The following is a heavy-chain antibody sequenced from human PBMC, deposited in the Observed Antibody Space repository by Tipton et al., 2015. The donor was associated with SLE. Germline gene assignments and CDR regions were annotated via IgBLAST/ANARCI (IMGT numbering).Heavy chain of an antibody. CDR3: ASPRGGGYSGYDPFDY. CDR1: GYIFAAYD. CDR2: INPNSGDT. J-gene: IGHJ4*02. Sequence: QLVQSGAEVRKPGASVTVSCKASGYIFAAYDINWVRQAPGQGLEWMGRINPNSGDTDYARKFQGRVTMTRDTSISTAYMELSRLRSDDTAVYYCASPRGGGYSGYDPFDYWGQGTLVTVSS. D-gene: IGHD5-12*01. V-gene: IGHV1-2*06.